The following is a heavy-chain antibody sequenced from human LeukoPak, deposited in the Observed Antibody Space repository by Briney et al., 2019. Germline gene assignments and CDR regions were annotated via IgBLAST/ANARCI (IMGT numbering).Heavy chain of an antibody. Sequence: PSETLSLTCTVSGGSISSGDYYWSWIRQPPGKGLEWIGYTYYSGSTYYNPSLKSRVTISVDTSKNQFSLKLSSVTAADTAVYYCAGTTVVDDAFDIWGQGTMVTVSS. J-gene: IGHJ3*02. CDR3: AGTTVVDDAFDI. D-gene: IGHD4-23*01. CDR2: TYYSGST. CDR1: GGSISSGDYY. V-gene: IGHV4-30-4*01.